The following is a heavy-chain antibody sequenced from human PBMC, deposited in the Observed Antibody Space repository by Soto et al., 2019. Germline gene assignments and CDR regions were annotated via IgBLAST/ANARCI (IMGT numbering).Heavy chain of an antibody. CDR2: INHSGST. D-gene: IGHD2-2*01. V-gene: IGHV4-34*01. CDR3: ARGRLGIVVVPAAKDYYYGMDV. J-gene: IGHJ6*02. Sequence: SETLSLTCAVYGGSFSGYYWSWIRQPPGKGLEWIGEINHSGSTNYNPSLKSRVTISVDTSKNQFSLKLSSVTAADTAVYYCARGRLGIVVVPAAKDYYYGMDVWGQGTTVTVSS. CDR1: GGSFSGYY.